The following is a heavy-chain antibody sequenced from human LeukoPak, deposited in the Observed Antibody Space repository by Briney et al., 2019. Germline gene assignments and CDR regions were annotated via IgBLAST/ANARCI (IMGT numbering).Heavy chain of an antibody. D-gene: IGHD2-21*02. J-gene: IGHJ4*02. CDR3: ARYCGGDCYSFDY. CDR2: IYHSGST. V-gene: IGHV4-30-2*01. Sequence: SQTLSLTCAVSGGSISSGGYSWSWIRQPPGKGLEWIGYIYHSGSTYYNPSLKCRVTISVDRSKNQFSLKLSSVTAADTAAYYCARYCGGDCYSFDYWGQGTLVTVSS. CDR1: GGSISSGGYS.